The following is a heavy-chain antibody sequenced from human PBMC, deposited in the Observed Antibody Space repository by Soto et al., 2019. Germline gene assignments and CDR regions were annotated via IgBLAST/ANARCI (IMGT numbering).Heavy chain of an antibody. CDR3: ARMATSGTLNWFDP. Sequence: ASVKVSCKASGYTFGNNDISWVRQATGQGLEWMGWMNPNSGNTGYAQKFQGRVSMTRNTSITTAYLELSSLRSDDTAIYYRARMATSGTLNWFDPWGQGTLVTVS. CDR1: GYTFGNND. J-gene: IGHJ5*02. CDR2: MNPNSGNT. V-gene: IGHV1-8*01.